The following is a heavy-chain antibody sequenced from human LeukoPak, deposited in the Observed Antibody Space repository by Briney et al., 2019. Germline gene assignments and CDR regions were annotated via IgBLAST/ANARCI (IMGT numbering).Heavy chain of an antibody. CDR1: GYSFTTYW. Sequence: GESLKISCKGSGYSFTTYWIGWLRQMPGKGLEWMGIIYPGDSDTRYSPSFQGQATISADKSIRNAFLQWSSLKASDTAMYYCARGSSGYTYGFDYWGQGTLVTVSS. J-gene: IGHJ4*02. CDR3: ARGSSGYTYGFDY. V-gene: IGHV5-51*01. CDR2: IYPGDSDT. D-gene: IGHD5-18*01.